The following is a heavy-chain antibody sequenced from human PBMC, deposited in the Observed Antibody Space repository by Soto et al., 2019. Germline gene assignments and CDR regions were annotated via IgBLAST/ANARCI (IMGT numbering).Heavy chain of an antibody. CDR2: IDPSDSYT. Sequence: GESLKISCKGSGYSFTSYWISWVRQMPGKGLEWMGRIDPSDSYTNYSPSFQGHVTISADKSISTAYLQWSSLKASDTAMHYCARHFIVVVPAVNDAFDIWGQGTMVTVSS. V-gene: IGHV5-10-1*01. J-gene: IGHJ3*02. D-gene: IGHD2-2*01. CDR3: ARHFIVVVPAVNDAFDI. CDR1: GYSFTSYW.